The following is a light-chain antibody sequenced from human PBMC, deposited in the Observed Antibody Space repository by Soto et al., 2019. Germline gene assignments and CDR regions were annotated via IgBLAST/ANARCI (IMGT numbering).Light chain of an antibody. V-gene: IGKV3-11*01. J-gene: IGKJ4*01. CDR1: QSVTWY. Sequence: EIVLTQSPATLSLSPGERATLSCRASQSVTWYLAWYQQKPGQAPRLLIYAATNRATGIPARFSGSGSGTDFTLTISSLEPEDFAVYYCQQRTNWLTFGGGTRVEI. CDR3: QQRTNWLT. CDR2: AAT.